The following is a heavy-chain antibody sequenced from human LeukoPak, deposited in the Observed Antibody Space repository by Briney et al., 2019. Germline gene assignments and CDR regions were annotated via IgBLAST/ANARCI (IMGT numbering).Heavy chain of an antibody. D-gene: IGHD3-22*01. CDR3: ARDPRGPTGYDRSGRDTFDY. J-gene: IGHJ4*02. CDR1: GFTFSSYA. CDR2: IFYDGSIG. Sequence: GGSLRLSCAGSGFTFSSYAMHWVRQAPGEGLEWVAVIFYDGSIGYYAESVKGRFTISRDNPKNTLYLQMNSLRAEDTAVYYCARDPRGPTGYDRSGRDTFDYWGRGTLVTVSS. V-gene: IGHV3-30*04.